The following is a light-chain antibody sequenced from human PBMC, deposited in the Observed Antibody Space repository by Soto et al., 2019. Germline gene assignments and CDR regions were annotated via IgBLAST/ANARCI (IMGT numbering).Light chain of an antibody. CDR1: QSISTY. CDR2: AGS. J-gene: IGKJ1*01. Sequence: DIQMTQSPSSLSASVGDRVTITCRASQSISTYINWYQQKPGKAPKLLIYAGSSLQSGVPSRFSGSGSGTDCTLTISSLQPEDVATYYCQQSYSTPRTFGQGTKVEI. V-gene: IGKV1-39*01. CDR3: QQSYSTPRT.